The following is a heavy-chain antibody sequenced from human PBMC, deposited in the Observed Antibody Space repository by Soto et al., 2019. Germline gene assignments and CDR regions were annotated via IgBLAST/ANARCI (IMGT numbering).Heavy chain of an antibody. V-gene: IGHV4-59*08. CDR1: GGSISSYY. CDR3: ARHTRSGSVAGFDY. Sequence: QVQLQESGPGLVKPSETLSLTCTVSGGSISSYYWSWIRQPPGKGLEWIGYIYYSGSTNYNPSLKSRVIISVDTSKNQFSLKLSSVTAADTAVYYCARHTRSGSVAGFDYWGQGTLVTVSS. D-gene: IGHD6-19*01. CDR2: IYYSGST. J-gene: IGHJ4*02.